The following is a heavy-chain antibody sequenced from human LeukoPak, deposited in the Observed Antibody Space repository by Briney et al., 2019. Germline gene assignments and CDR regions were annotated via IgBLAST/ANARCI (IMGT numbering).Heavy chain of an antibody. J-gene: IGHJ3*02. CDR1: GGSISSSSYY. CDR2: IYTSGST. V-gene: IGHV4-61*02. D-gene: IGHD1-7*01. CDR3: ARDNWNYLRAPTTRRGAFDI. Sequence: SQTLSLTCTVSGGSISSSSYYWSWIRQPAGKGLEWIGRIYTSGSTNYNPALKSRVTMSVDTSKNQFSLKLSSVTAADTAVYYCARDNWNYLRAPTTRRGAFDIWGQGTMVTVSS.